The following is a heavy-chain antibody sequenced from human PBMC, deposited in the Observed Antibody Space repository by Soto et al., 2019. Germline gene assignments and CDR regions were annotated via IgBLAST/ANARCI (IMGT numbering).Heavy chain of an antibody. CDR3: ARAYSDAFDI. V-gene: IGHV3-11*01. CDR2: ISSSGTGI. J-gene: IGHJ3*02. D-gene: IGHD2-15*01. Sequence: SLRLSCAASGFTFRDYYMTWIRQAPGKGLEWVSYISSSGTGIYYPDSVKGRFTISRDNAKNSLYLHMNSLRAEDTAVYYCARAYSDAFDIWGQGTMVTVSS. CDR1: GFTFRDYY.